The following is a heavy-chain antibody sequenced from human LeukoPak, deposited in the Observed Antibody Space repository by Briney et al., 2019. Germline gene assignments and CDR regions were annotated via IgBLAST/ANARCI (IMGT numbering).Heavy chain of an antibody. Sequence: PRASVKVSCMASGYTFTSYGITWVRQAPGQGLEWMGWIRPYNGNTNHAQKLQGRVTMTTDTSTSTAYMELRSLRSDDTAVYYCARLHLMYDWFDPWGQGTLVTVSS. CDR2: IRPYNGNT. J-gene: IGHJ5*02. D-gene: IGHD2-8*01. CDR3: ARLHLMYDWFDP. CDR1: GYTFTSYG. V-gene: IGHV1-18*01.